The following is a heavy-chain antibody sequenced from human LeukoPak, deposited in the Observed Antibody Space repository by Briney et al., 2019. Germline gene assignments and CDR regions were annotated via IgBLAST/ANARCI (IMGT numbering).Heavy chain of an antibody. J-gene: IGHJ4*02. CDR2: INSDGSDT. CDR1: GFAFSSYW. Sequence: GGSLRLSCVASGFAFSSYWMNWVRQAPGKGLVWVSQINSDGSDTTYADSVKGRFTISRDNAKNTLYLQMYSLRAEDTAVYYCSGGGSIEVTGYWGQGTLVTVSS. V-gene: IGHV3-74*01. CDR3: SGGGSIEVTGY. D-gene: IGHD2-21*02.